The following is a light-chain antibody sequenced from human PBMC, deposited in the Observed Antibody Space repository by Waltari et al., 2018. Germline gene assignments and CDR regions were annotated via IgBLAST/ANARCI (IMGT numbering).Light chain of an antibody. CDR3: QQYNNYLT. CDR1: EDINTW. CDR2: DAA. Sequence: DVQMTQSPSTLSASVGDRVTITCRASEDINTWLAWYQQKPGKAPKLLISDAASLKSGVPSRFSGSGSGTEFTLTIASLQPDDFATYYCQQYNNYLTFGPGTKVDI. J-gene: IGKJ3*01. V-gene: IGKV1-5*01.